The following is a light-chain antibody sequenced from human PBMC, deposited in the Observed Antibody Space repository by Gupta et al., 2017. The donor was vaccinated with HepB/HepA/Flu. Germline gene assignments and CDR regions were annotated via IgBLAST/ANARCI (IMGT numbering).Light chain of an antibody. CDR1: QTISSH. J-gene: IGKJ2*01. CDR2: AAS. V-gene: IGKV1-39*01. CDR3: QQRDSMPYN. Sequence: DIQMTQSPSSLSASIGDRVTITCRASQTISSHLNWYREKPGEAPKLLIYAASSLQSGVPSRFSGSGSGTDFTLTISGRQPEDFATYYCQQRDSMPYNFGQGTKLEIK.